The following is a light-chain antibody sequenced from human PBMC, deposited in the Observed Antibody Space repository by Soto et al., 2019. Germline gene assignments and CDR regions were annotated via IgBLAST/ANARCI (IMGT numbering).Light chain of an antibody. CDR2: DNN. V-gene: IGLV1-40*01. CDR3: QSYDSSLGVV. J-gene: IGLJ2*01. Sequence: QLVLTQPPSVSGAPGQRVTISCTGSSSNIGAGYDVHWYQQLPGTAPKLLIYDNNNRPSGVPDRFSGSKSGTSASLAITGLQAEDEADYYCQSYDSSLGVVFGGGTKLTVL. CDR1: SSNIGAGYD.